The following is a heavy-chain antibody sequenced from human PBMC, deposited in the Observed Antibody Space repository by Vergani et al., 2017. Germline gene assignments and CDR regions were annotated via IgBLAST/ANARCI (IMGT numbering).Heavy chain of an antibody. CDR1: GFTVSGSA. V-gene: IGHV3-73*02. J-gene: IGHJ6*04. D-gene: IGHD3/OR15-3a*01. CDR2: ISDKTYNYAT. Sequence: EVQLVESGGGLVQPGGSLTLSCAASGFTVSGSAMHWVRQTPGKGLEWIGRISDKTYNYATAYAVAVKGRFIISRDDSKKTAYLQMNRLTIEDTAVYYCYYDFWAGDESGDVWGKGTTVTVSS. CDR3: YYDFWAGDESGDV.